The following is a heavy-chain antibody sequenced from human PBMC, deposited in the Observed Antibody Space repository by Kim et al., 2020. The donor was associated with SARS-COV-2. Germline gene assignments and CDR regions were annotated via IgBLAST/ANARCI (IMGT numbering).Heavy chain of an antibody. CDR3: ARVLRIAAAGIGWFDP. V-gene: IGHV4-61*01. CDR2: IFNSGST. CDR1: GGSVTSNSYY. J-gene: IGHJ5*02. Sequence: SETLSLTCTVSGGSVTSNSYYWSWIRQPPGKGLEWIGYIFNSGSTNYNPSLKSRVTISVDTSKNQFSLKLSSVTAADTAVYYCARVLRIAAAGIGWFDPWGQGTLVTVSS. D-gene: IGHD6-13*01.